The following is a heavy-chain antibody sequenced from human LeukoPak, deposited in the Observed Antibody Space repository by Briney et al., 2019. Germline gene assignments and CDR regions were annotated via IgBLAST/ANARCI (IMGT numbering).Heavy chain of an antibody. D-gene: IGHD5-24*01. J-gene: IGHJ4*02. CDR2: ISGSGGST. V-gene: IGHV3-23*01. Sequence: PGGSLRLSCAASGFTFSSYAMSWVRQAPGKGLEWVSAISGSGGSTYYADSVKGRFTISRDNFKNTLYLQMNSLRAEDTAVYYCARDRYRRDGYNSGDYFDYWGQGTLVTVSS. CDR3: ARDRYRRDGYNSGDYFDY. CDR1: GFTFSSYA.